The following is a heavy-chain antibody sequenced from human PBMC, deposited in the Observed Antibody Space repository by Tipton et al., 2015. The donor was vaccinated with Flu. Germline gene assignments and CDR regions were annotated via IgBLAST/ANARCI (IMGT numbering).Heavy chain of an antibody. CDR2: INYGGSS. D-gene: IGHD3-3*01. CDR1: GGSFNGYY. Sequence: TLSLTCAVYGGSFNGYYWTWIRQSPGKGLEWIGEINYGGSSTYHPSLRSRLTLSIDTSRKQFSLNLISVTAADTATYHCASRFLGHGGFDSWGQGTLVTVST. V-gene: IGHV4-34*01. CDR3: ASRFLGHGGFDS. J-gene: IGHJ4*02.